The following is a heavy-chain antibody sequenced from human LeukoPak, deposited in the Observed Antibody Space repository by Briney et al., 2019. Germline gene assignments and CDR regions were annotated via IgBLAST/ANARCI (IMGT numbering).Heavy chain of an antibody. CDR3: ARQTRGYVYYFDY. J-gene: IGHJ4*02. D-gene: IGHD2-2*01. CDR2: INWNGDTT. V-gene: IGHV3-20*04. Sequence: GGSLRLSCAVSGLPFQDSGLSWVRQAPGKGLEWISGINWNGDTTVYADSVKGRFTISRDNAKNSLYLQMNSLRADDTAFYYCARQTRGYVYYFDYWGQGTLVTVSS. CDR1: GLPFQDSG.